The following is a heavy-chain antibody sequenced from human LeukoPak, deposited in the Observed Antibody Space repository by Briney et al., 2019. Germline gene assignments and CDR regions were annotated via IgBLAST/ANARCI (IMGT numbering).Heavy chain of an antibody. V-gene: IGHV1-8*01. J-gene: IGHJ4*02. Sequence: GASVKVSCKASGYTFTSYDINWVRQATGQGLEWMGWMNPNSGNTGYAQKFQGRVTMTRNTSITTAYMELSSLSSEDTAVYYCARVFDSSGYYPYYFDYWGQGTLVTVSS. CDR1: GYTFTSYD. D-gene: IGHD3-22*01. CDR2: MNPNSGNT. CDR3: ARVFDSSGYYPYYFDY.